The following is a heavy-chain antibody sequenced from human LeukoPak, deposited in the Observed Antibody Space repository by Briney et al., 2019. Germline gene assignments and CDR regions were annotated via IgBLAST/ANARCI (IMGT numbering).Heavy chain of an antibody. V-gene: IGHV1-24*01. CDR2: FDPEDGET. D-gene: IGHD1-26*01. CDR3: ALLSGSYFELDY. CDR1: GYTLTELS. Sequence: ASVKVSCKVSGYTLTELSMHWVRQAPGKGLEWMGGFDPEDGETIYAQKFQGRVTMTEDTSTDTAYMELSSLRSEDTAVYYCALLSGSYFELDYWGQGTLVTASS. J-gene: IGHJ4*02.